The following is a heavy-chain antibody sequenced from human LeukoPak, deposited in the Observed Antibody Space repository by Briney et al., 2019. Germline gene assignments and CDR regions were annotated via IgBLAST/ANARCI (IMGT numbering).Heavy chain of an antibody. D-gene: IGHD2-2*02. CDR2: VYNSGST. CDR3: ARVYRPYYFGY. J-gene: IGHJ4*02. CDR1: GGSISSANYY. Sequence: SETLSLTCTVSGGSISSANYYWGWIRRPPGKGLEWIGSVYNSGSTYYNPSLKSRVTISVDTSKNQFSLKLSSVTAADTAVYYCARVYRPYYFGYWGQGTLVTVSS. V-gene: IGHV4-39*07.